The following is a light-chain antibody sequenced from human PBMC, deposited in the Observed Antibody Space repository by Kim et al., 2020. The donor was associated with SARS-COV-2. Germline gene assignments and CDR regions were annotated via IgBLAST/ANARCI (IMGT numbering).Light chain of an antibody. CDR3: QQRSNSYT. CDR1: QSVSSY. Sequence: EIVLTQFPATLSLSPGERATLSCRASQSVSSYLAWYQQKPGQAPRLLIYDASNRATGIPARFSGSGSGTDFTLTISSLEPEDFAVYYCQQRSNSYTFGQGTKLEI. V-gene: IGKV3-11*01. J-gene: IGKJ2*01. CDR2: DAS.